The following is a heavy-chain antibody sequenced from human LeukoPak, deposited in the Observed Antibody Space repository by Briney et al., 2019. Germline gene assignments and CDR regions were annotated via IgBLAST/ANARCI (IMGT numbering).Heavy chain of an antibody. CDR3: VKDSGSSYYYDY. D-gene: IGHD1-26*01. V-gene: IGHV3-64D*09. CDR2: ISSKGGTT. CDR1: GFTFNIYA. Sequence: GGSLRLSCSASGFTFNIYALHWVRQAAGKGLEHVSGISSKGGTTYSADSVKGRFTISRDNSKNTLYLQMSSLRPEDTAVYYCVKDSGSSYYYDYWGQGTQVTVSS. J-gene: IGHJ4*02.